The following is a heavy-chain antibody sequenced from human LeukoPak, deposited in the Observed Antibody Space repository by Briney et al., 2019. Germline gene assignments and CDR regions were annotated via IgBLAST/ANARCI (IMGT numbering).Heavy chain of an antibody. CDR1: GFTFDDYA. CDR3: AKDMGWPQSPVDGFDY. Sequence: PGGSLRLSCAASGFTFDDYAMHWVRQAPGKGLEWVSGISWNSGSIGYADSVKGRFTISRDNAKNSLYLQMNSLRAEDTALYYCAKDMGWPQSPVDGFDYWGQGTLVTVSS. D-gene: IGHD3-10*01. V-gene: IGHV3-9*01. CDR2: ISWNSGSI. J-gene: IGHJ4*02.